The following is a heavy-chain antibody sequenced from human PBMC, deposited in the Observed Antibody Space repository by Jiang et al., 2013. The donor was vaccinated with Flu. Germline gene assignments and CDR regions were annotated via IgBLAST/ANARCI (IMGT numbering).Heavy chain of an antibody. CDR3: VRGATVDY. J-gene: IGHJ4*02. V-gene: IGHV5-51*01. CDR1: GYTFTSYW. Sequence: SLKISCKGSGYTFTSYWIGWVRQMPGKGLEWMGIIYPSDSETRYSPSFQGQVTISADKFISTAYLQWSSLKASDTAMYYCVRGATVDYWGQGTQVTVSS. D-gene: IGHD2-15*01. CDR2: IYPSDSET.